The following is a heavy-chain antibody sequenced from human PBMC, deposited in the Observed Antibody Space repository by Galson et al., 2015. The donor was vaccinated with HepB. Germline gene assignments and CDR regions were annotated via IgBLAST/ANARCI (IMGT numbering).Heavy chain of an antibody. J-gene: IGHJ4*02. CDR3: ARQYTSMVFDY. CDR1: GGSISSSSYY. Sequence: SETLSLTCTVSGGSISSSSYYWGWIRQPPGKGLEWIGSIYYSGSTYYNPSLKSRVTISVDTSKNQFSLKLSSVTAADTAVYYCARQYTSMVFDYWGQGTLVTVSS. D-gene: IGHD5-18*01. V-gene: IGHV4-39*01. CDR2: IYYSGST.